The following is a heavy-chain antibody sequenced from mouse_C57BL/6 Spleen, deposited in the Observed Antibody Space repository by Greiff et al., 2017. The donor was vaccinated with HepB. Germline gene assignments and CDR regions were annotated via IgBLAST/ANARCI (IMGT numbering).Heavy chain of an antibody. CDR1: GYTFTSYW. J-gene: IGHJ4*01. D-gene: IGHD1-1*01. CDR2: IDPSDSYT. V-gene: IGHV1-69*01. Sequence: QVQLQQPGAELVMPGASVKLSCKASGYTFTSYWMHWVKQRPGQGLEWIGEIDPSDSYTNYNQKFKGKSTLTVDKSSSTAYMQLSSLTSEDSAVYYCARWGYYGSSLYYYAMDYWGQGTSVTVSS. CDR3: ARWGYYGSSLYYYAMDY.